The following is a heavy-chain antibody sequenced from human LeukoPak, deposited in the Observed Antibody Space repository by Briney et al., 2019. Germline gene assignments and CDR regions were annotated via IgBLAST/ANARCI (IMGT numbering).Heavy chain of an antibody. CDR1: GFTFYDYG. D-gene: IGHD2-15*01. J-gene: IGHJ6*03. CDR2: INWNGGST. CDR3: ARLYCSGGSCYSDYYYYMDV. V-gene: IGHV3-20*04. Sequence: GGSLRLSCAASGFTFYDYGMSWVRQAPGKGLEWVSGINWNGGSTGYADSVKGRFTISRDNAKNSLYLQMNSLRAEDTALYYCARLYCSGGSCYSDYYYYMDVWGKGTTVTVSS.